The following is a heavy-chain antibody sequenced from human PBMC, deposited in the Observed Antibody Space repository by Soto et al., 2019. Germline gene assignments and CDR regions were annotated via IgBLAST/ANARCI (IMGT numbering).Heavy chain of an antibody. CDR1: GFTFTRYS. CDR2: ISSTTNYI. V-gene: IGHV3-21*04. D-gene: IGHD1-26*01. J-gene: IGHJ4*02. CDR3: ARDREWEPSQEGFDF. Sequence: EVQLVESGGGLVKPGGSLRLSCAASGFTFTRYSMNWVRQAPGKGLEWVSSISSTTNYIYYGDSMKGRFTISRDNAKNSFFLQMNSLRAEDTAVYYCARDREWEPSQEGFDFWGQGTLVTVSS.